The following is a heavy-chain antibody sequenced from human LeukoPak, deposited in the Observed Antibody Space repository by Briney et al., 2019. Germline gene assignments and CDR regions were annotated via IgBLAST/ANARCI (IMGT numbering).Heavy chain of an antibody. Sequence: LKWIGEINHSGSTNYNPSLKSRVTISVDTSKNQFSLKLSSVTAADTAVYYCARGLTPLVDGYNSHSAHSAAGCPYYFDYWGQCTLVTVSS. V-gene: IGHV4-34*01. J-gene: IGHJ4*02. CDR3: ARGLTPLVDGYNSHSAHSAAGCPYYFDY. D-gene: IGHD5-24*01. CDR2: INHSGST.